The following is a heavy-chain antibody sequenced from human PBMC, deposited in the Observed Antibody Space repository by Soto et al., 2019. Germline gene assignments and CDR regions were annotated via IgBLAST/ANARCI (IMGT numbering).Heavy chain of an antibody. V-gene: IGHV3-30-3*01. J-gene: IGHJ4*02. D-gene: IGHD4-17*01. CDR1: GFTFSSSA. Sequence: QVQLVESGGGVVQPGRSLRLSCAASGFTFSSSAMHWVRQAPGKGLEWVAFISYDGSNKYYADSVKGRFTISRDNSKNTLYLPMNSLRAEDTSVYYCAREIEDYGDYWYYFDYWGQGTLVTVSS. CDR3: AREIEDYGDYWYYFDY. CDR2: ISYDGSNK.